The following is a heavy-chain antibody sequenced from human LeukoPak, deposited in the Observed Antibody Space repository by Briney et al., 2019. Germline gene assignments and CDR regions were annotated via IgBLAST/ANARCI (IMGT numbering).Heavy chain of an antibody. Sequence: PSETLSLTCAVYGGSFSGYYWSWIRQPPGKGLEWIGEINHSGSTNYNPSLKSRVTISVDTSKNQFSQKLSSVTAADTAVYYCARVSHSSSGYVGYWGQGTLVTVSS. CDR3: ARVSHSSSGYVGY. CDR2: INHSGST. D-gene: IGHD6-13*01. V-gene: IGHV4-34*01. J-gene: IGHJ4*02. CDR1: GGSFSGYY.